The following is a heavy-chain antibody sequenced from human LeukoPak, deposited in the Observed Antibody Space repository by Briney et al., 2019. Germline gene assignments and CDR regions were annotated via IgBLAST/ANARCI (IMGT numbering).Heavy chain of an antibody. D-gene: IGHD2-8*01. CDR2: ISAYNGNT. V-gene: IGHV1-18*01. CDR1: GYTFTSYG. J-gene: IGHJ4*02. CDR3: ARDGYCTNGVCYLRGADFDY. Sequence: ASVKVSCKASGYTFTSYGISWVRQAPGQGLEWMGWISAYNGNTNYAQKLQDRVTMTTDTSTSTAYMELRSLRSDDTAVYYCARDGYCTNGVCYLRGADFDYWGQGTLVTVSS.